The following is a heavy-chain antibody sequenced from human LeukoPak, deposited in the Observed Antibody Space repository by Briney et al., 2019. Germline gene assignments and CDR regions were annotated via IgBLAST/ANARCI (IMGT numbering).Heavy chain of an antibody. CDR3: AREAVGWDYFDY. Sequence: SQTLSLTCTVSGGSISSGSYYWSWIRQPAEKGLEWIGRIYTSGSTNYNPSLKSRVTISVDTSKNQFSLKLSSVTAADTAVYYCAREAVGWDYFDYWGQGTLVTVSS. J-gene: IGHJ4*02. V-gene: IGHV4-61*02. CDR2: IYTSGST. CDR1: GGSISSGSYY. D-gene: IGHD2-15*01.